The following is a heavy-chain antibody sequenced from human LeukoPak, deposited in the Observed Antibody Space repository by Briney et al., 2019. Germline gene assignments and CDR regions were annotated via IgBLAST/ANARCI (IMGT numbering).Heavy chain of an antibody. CDR2: IYSGGST. CDR3: AREQMYYDILTGYSPGYYMDV. V-gene: IGHV3-53*01. CDR1: GFTVSSNY. D-gene: IGHD3-9*01. J-gene: IGHJ6*03. Sequence: AGGSLRLSCAASGFTVSSNYMSWVRQAPGKGLEWVSVIYSGGSTYYADSVKGRFTISRDNSKNTLYLQMNSLRAEDTAVYYCAREQMYYDILTGYSPGYYMDVWGKGTTVTISS.